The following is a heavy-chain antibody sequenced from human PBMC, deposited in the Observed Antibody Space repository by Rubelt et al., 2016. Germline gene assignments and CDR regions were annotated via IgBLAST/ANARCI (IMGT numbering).Heavy chain of an antibody. V-gene: IGHV3-11*04. D-gene: IGHD3-9*01. J-gene: IGHJ4*02. CDR3: ILIYYDVLTGDYINDY. CDR1: GFTFSDYY. CDR2: ISSSGRTI. Sequence: QVQLVESGGGLVKPGGSLRLSCAASGFTFSDYYMNWIRQAPGKGLEWVSYISSSGRTIYYAESVKGRFTISRDNAKNTLFLQMNGLRAEDTAVYYCILIYYDVLTGDYINDYWGQGTLVTVSS.